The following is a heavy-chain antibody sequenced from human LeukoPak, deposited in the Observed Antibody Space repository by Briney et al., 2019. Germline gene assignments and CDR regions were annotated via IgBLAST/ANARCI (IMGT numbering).Heavy chain of an antibody. J-gene: IGHJ4*02. CDR2: IFYSGST. V-gene: IGHV4-39*01. Sequence: SETLSLTCTVSGGSISTSNYYWGWIRQPPGKGLEWIGNIFYSGSTYYSPSLKSRVTISVDTSKNQFSLKLSSVTAADTAVYYCASTRRADYYGSGSYLNYWGQGTLVTVSS. CDR3: ASTRRADYYGSGSYLNY. D-gene: IGHD3-10*01. CDR1: GGSISTSNYY.